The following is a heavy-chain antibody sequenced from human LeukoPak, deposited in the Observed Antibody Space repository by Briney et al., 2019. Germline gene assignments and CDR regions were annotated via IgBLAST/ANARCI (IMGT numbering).Heavy chain of an antibody. Sequence: PGGSLRLSCAASGFTFSSYEMNWVRQAPGKGLEWVSYISSSGSTIYYADSVKGRFTISRDNAKNSLYLPMNSLRAEDTAVYYCASGGNWNDRNFDYWGQGTLVTVSS. CDR3: ASGGNWNDRNFDY. CDR2: ISSSGSTI. V-gene: IGHV3-48*03. J-gene: IGHJ4*02. CDR1: GFTFSSYE. D-gene: IGHD1-20*01.